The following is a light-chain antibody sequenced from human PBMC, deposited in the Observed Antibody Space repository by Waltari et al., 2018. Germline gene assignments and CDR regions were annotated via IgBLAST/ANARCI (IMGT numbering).Light chain of an antibody. CDR2: DDN. CDR3: CSYAGSYTWV. CDR1: SRDAGNYNL. J-gene: IGLJ3*02. Sequence: QSALTQPASVSGSPGQSITLPRTGTSRDAGNYNLVSWYQQYPGKTPKVMIYDDNRRPSGVSDRFSGSKSGNTASLTISGVQAEDEADYYCCSYAGSYTWVFGGGTKLTVL. V-gene: IGLV2-23*01.